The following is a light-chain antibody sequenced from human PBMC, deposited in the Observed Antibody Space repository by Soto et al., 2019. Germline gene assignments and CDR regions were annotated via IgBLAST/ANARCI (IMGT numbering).Light chain of an antibody. CDR3: QQYGTSPRT. Sequence: EIVMPQPPATLSVSPGERATLSCRASQSAGSDLAWYQQKPGQAPRLLIYATSSRATGIPDRFSGSGSQTDFTLTISRLEPEDFAVYYCQQYGTSPRTFGQGTKVDIK. CDR1: QSAGSD. CDR2: ATS. J-gene: IGKJ1*01. V-gene: IGKV3-20*01.